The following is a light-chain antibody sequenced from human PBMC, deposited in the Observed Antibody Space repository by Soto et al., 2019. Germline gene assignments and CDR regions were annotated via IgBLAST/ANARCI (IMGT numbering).Light chain of an antibody. Sequence: EIVLTQSPGTLSLSQGERATLSCRASQSVSSYLAWYQQKPGQAPRLLIYAASSRATGIPDRFSGSGSETDFTLTISRLEPEDFAVYFCQQYGTSPWTFGQGTKVDVK. CDR3: QQYGTSPWT. CDR1: QSVSSY. J-gene: IGKJ1*01. CDR2: AAS. V-gene: IGKV3-20*01.